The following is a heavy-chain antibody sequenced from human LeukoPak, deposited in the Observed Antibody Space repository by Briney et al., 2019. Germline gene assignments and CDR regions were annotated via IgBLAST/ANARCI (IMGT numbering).Heavy chain of an antibody. V-gene: IGHV4-38-2*02. J-gene: IGHJ4*02. Sequence: SETLSLTCTISSGSISRYYWGWIRQPPGKGLEWIGSLYHSGSTYYNPSLKSRVTISVDTSKNQFSLKLSSVTAADTAVYYCARAGTYYYDSSGYYIFDYWGQGTLVTVSS. CDR2: LYHSGST. D-gene: IGHD3-22*01. CDR3: ARAGTYYYDSSGYYIFDY. CDR1: SGSISRYY.